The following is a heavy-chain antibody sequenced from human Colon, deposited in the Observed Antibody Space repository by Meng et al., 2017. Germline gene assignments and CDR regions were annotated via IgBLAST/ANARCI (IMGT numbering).Heavy chain of an antibody. Sequence: VHQHESGPGLVKTSGTLSLTCDVSGGSINSSDWWSWVRQPPGKGLEWIAEIFHSGSTNYKSSLKSRATISVDRSKNQFSLKLNSVTAADTAVYYCAATFGLGPGYWGQGTLVTVSS. CDR1: GGSINSSDW. V-gene: IGHV4-4*02. CDR3: AATFGLGPGY. CDR2: IFHSGST. J-gene: IGHJ4*02. D-gene: IGHD3-3*01.